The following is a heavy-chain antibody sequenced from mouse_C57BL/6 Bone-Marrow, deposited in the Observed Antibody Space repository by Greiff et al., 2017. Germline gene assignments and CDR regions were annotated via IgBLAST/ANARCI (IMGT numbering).Heavy chain of an antibody. CDR1: GYTFTSYW. V-gene: IGHV1-61*01. D-gene: IGHD2-4*01. Sequence: QVQLQQPGAELVRPGSSVKLSCKASGYTFTSYWMDWVKQRPGQGLEWIGNIYPSDSETHYNQKFKDKATLTVDKSSSTAYMQLSSLTSEDSAVYYCARSLGYYDYDGYYFDYGGQGTTLTVSS. J-gene: IGHJ2*01. CDR2: IYPSDSET. CDR3: ARSLGYYDYDGYYFDY.